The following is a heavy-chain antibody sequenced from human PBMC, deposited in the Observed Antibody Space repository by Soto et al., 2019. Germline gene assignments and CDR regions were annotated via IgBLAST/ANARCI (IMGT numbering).Heavy chain of an antibody. V-gene: IGHV4-30-4*01. Sequence: PSETLSLTCTVSGGSISSDENYWTWIRQTPGKGLEWIGHISYSGSTYYNPSLKGRVNISVDTSKDRFSLRLSSVTATDTAFYYCARNTLGYLCTGYYFDYWGQGSLVTVSS. D-gene: IGHD2-8*02. CDR2: ISYSGST. CDR1: GGSISSDENY. J-gene: IGHJ4*02. CDR3: ARNTLGYLCTGYYFDY.